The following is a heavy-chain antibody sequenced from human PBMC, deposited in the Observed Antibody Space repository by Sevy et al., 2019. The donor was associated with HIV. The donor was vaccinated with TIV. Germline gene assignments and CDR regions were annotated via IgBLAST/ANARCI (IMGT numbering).Heavy chain of an antibody. CDR1: GFTFSNYA. Sequence: GGSLRLSCAASGFTFSNYAMHWVRQAPGKGLEWVAVISYDGSNKYYEDSVRGRFTISIYSSKNTLYLQMNSLRPEDTAVYYCARDREVYGGWEQTSQGMDVWGQGTTVTVSS. D-gene: IGHD1-26*01. J-gene: IGHJ6*02. CDR2: ISYDGSNK. V-gene: IGHV3-30-3*01. CDR3: ARDREVYGGWEQTSQGMDV.